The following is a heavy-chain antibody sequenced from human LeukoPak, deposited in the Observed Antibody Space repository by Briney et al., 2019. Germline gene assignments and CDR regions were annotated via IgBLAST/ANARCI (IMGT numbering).Heavy chain of an antibody. CDR2: ISSSSSYT. D-gene: IGHD4-11*01. CDR1: GFTFSDYY. CDR3: AGDGTDDYPLDY. Sequence: GGSLRLSCAASGFTFSDYYMSWIRQAPGKGLEWVSYISSSSSYTNYADSVKGRFTISRDNAKNSLYLQMNSLRAEDTAVYYCAGDGTDDYPLDYWGQGTLVTVSS. J-gene: IGHJ4*02. V-gene: IGHV3-11*06.